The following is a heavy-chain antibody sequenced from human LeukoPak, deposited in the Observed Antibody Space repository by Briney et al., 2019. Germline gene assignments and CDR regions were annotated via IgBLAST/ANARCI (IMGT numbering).Heavy chain of an antibody. J-gene: IGHJ4*02. Sequence: GGSLRLSCAVSGLTFSSHSMNWVRQAPGKGLEWLSHISSSSSTKYYADSVKGRFTVSRDNSKNTLYLQMNSLRADDTAVYYCARDSRWIQFDYWGQGTLVTVSS. D-gene: IGHD5-18*01. CDR2: ISSSSSTK. CDR3: ARDSRWIQFDY. CDR1: GLTFSSHS. V-gene: IGHV3-48*01.